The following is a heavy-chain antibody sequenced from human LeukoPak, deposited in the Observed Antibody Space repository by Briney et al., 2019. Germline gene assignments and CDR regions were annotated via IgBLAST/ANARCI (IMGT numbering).Heavy chain of an antibody. CDR1: GGSISSYY. CDR3: ARADSSGYLFDY. V-gene: IGHV4-59*01. J-gene: IGHJ4*02. Sequence: SETLSLTCTVSGGSISSYYWSWIRQPPGKGLEWIGYIYYSGSTNYNPSLKSRVTISVDTSENQFSLKLSSVTAADTAVYYCARADSSGYLFDYWGQGTLVTLSS. D-gene: IGHD3-22*01. CDR2: IYYSGST.